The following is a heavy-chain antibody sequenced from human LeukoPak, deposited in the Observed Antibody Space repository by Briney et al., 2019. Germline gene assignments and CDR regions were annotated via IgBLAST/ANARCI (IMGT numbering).Heavy chain of an antibody. CDR3: ARDKGSGLNRWWFDP. J-gene: IGHJ5*02. CDR1: GYTFTGYY. D-gene: IGHD6-19*01. V-gene: IGHV1-2*02. Sequence: APVKVSCKASGYTFTGYYMHWVRQAPGQGLEWMGWINPNSGGTNYAQKFQGRVTMTRDTSISTAYMELSRLRSDDRVVYYCARDKGSGLNRWWFDPWGQGTLVTVSS. CDR2: INPNSGGT.